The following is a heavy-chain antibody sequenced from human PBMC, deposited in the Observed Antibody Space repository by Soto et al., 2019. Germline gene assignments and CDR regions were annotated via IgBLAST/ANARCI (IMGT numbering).Heavy chain of an antibody. CDR2: IYYSGNS. CDR3: ARAVHDTSGSSCDY. D-gene: IGHD3-22*01. CDR1: GGSITSGDYY. J-gene: IGHJ4*02. Sequence: QVQLLESGPGLVKPSQTLSLTCTVSGGSITSGDYYWSWIRQPPGKGLEWIGFIYYSGNSYYNPSRRRGLTXXVXTXXNHFSRKVSSVIAADTGVYYCARAVHDTSGSSCDYWGQGTLVTVSS. V-gene: IGHV4-30-4*01.